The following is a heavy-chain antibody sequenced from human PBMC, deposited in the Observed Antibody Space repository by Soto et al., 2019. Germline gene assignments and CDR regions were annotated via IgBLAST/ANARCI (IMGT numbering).Heavy chain of an antibody. CDR2: IDPSDSYT. J-gene: IGHJ6*02. CDR3: ASSPRGYCSSTSCRELGNYYGMDV. D-gene: IGHD2-2*01. Sequence: GESLKISCKGSGYSFSTYWIGWVRQMPGKGLEWMGRIDPSDSYTNYSPSFQGHVTISADKSISTAYLQWSSLKASDTAMYYCASSPRGYCSSTSCRELGNYYGMDVWGQGTTVTVSS. CDR1: GYSFSTYW. V-gene: IGHV5-10-1*01.